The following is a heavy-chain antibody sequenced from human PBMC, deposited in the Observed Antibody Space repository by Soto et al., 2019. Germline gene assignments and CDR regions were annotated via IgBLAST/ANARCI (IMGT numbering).Heavy chain of an antibody. CDR2: INPNSGGT. CDR3: ARQGYCSGGSCEVDWYFDL. V-gene: IGHV1-2*04. Sequence: QVQLVQSGAEVKKPGASVKVSCKASGYTFTGYYMHWVRQAPGQGLEWMGWINPNSGGTNYAQKFQGWVTMTRDTSISTAYMELSRLGSDDTAVYYCARQGYCSGGSCEVDWYFDLWGRGTLVTVSS. D-gene: IGHD2-15*01. J-gene: IGHJ2*01. CDR1: GYTFTGYY.